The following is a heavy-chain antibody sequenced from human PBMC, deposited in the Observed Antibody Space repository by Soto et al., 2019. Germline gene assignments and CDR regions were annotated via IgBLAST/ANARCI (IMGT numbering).Heavy chain of an antibody. CDR3: ASLWSKGYSYGHYYYYYGMDV. D-gene: IGHD5-18*01. Sequence: LSLTCAVYGGSFSGYYWSWIRQPPGKGLEWIGEINHSGSTNYNPSLKSRVTISVDTSKNQFSLKLSSVTAADTAVYYCASLWSKGYSYGHYYYYYGMDVWGQGTTVTVSS. CDR1: GGSFSGYY. J-gene: IGHJ6*02. CDR2: INHSGST. V-gene: IGHV4-34*01.